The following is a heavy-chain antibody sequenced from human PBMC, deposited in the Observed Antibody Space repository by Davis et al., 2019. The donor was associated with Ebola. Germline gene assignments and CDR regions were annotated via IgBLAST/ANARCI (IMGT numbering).Heavy chain of an antibody. V-gene: IGHV3-23*01. Sequence: GESLKISCAASGFTFSSYAISWVRQAPGRGLEWVSTISTTTYYADSVKGRFTISRDNSKNTLYLQLNSLGAEDTAVYYCARPSSGWYEYFQYWGQGTLVTVSS. CDR1: GFTFSSYA. CDR2: ISTTT. D-gene: IGHD6-19*01. J-gene: IGHJ1*01. CDR3: ARPSSGWYEYFQY.